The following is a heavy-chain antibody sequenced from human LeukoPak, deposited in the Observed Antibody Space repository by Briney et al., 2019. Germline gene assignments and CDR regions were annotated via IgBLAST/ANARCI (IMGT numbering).Heavy chain of an antibody. CDR1: GGTFSSYA. J-gene: IGHJ6*02. CDR3: ARDSCSSTSCYAGSYYYYGMDV. V-gene: IGHV1-69*04. D-gene: IGHD2-2*01. Sequence: SVKVACKASGGTFSSYAISWVRQAPGQGLEWMGRIIAILGIANYAQKFQGRVTITADKSTSTAYMELSSLRSEDTAVYYCARDSCSSTSCYAGSYYYYGMDVWGQGTTLTVSS. CDR2: IIAILGIA.